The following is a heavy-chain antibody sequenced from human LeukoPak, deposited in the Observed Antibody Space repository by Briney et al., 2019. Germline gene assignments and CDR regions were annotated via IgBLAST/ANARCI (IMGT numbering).Heavy chain of an antibody. CDR2: IYYSGRT. V-gene: IGHV4-39*07. J-gene: IGHJ3*02. CDR1: GGSISSSPYY. CDR3: AREEDCSGGICYLGNAFDI. Sequence: SETLSLTCTVSGGSISSSPYYWGWIRQPPGKGLEWIGTIYYSGRTYYNPTLKSRVTISVDTSKNQFSLKLSPVTAADTAVYYCAREEDCSGGICYLGNAFDIWGQGTMVTVSS. D-gene: IGHD2-15*01.